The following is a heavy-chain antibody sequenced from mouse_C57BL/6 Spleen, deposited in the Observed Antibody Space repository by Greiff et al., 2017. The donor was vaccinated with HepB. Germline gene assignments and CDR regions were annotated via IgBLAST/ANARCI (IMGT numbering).Heavy chain of an antibody. J-gene: IGHJ2*01. CDR1: GFTFSSYT. Sequence: DVMLVESGGGLVKPGGSLKLSCAASGFTFSSYTMSWVRQTPEKRLEWVATISGGGGNTYYPDSVKGRFTISRDNAKNTLYLQMSSLRSEDTALYYCARGRDGNYVGYFDYWGQGTTLTVSS. CDR3: ARGRDGNYVGYFDY. D-gene: IGHD2-1*01. V-gene: IGHV5-9*01. CDR2: ISGGGGNT.